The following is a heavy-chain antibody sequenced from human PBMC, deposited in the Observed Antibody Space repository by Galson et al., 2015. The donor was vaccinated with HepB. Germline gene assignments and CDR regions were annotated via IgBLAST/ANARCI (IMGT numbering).Heavy chain of an antibody. CDR3: ARDSRLGYDSSGYTY. D-gene: IGHD3-22*01. Sequence: SVKVSCKAGGYTFTTHYMHWVRQAPGQGLEWVGIINPSGGTTDYAQKFQGRVTMTRDASASTVYMELSSLRSEDTAVYFCARDSRLGYDSSGYTYWGQGTLVTVSS. CDR2: INPSGGTT. J-gene: IGHJ4*02. CDR1: GYTFTTHY. V-gene: IGHV1-46*01.